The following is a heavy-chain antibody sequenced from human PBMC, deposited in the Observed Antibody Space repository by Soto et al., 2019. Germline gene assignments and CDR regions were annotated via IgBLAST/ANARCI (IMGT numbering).Heavy chain of an antibody. CDR1: GFTFSSHW. CDR3: ARGASGRYYMDV. Sequence: EVQLVESGGVLVQPGGSLRLSCAASGFTFSSHWMHWVRQAPGKGLVWVSRINSDGSRINYADSVKGRLTISRDNAKNTVDLQMNSLRAEDTAVYICARGASGRYYMDVLGKGTTVTVSS. D-gene: IGHD3-10*01. CDR2: INSDGSRI. J-gene: IGHJ6*03. V-gene: IGHV3-74*01.